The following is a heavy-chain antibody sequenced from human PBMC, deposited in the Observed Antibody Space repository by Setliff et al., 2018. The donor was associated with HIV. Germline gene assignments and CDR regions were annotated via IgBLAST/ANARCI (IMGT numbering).Heavy chain of an antibody. CDR2: IYPSDSDT. V-gene: IGHV5-51*01. CDR1: GYRFTGYW. CDR3: ARCSGSYPCDGMDV. Sequence: GESLTISCRGFGYRFTGYWIGWARHMPGKGLEWMGIIYPSDSDTRYSPSFQGQVTISADKSISIAYLQWNSLKASDTARYYCARCSGSYPCDGMDVWGQGTTVTVSS. D-gene: IGHD1-26*01. J-gene: IGHJ6*02.